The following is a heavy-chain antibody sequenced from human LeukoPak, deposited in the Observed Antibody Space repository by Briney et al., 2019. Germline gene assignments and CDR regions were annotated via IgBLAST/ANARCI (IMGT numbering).Heavy chain of an antibody. V-gene: IGHV3-48*01. D-gene: IGHD6-19*01. CDR3: ARNGAGSGRPYHLDY. CDR1: KFTFSDYG. CDR2: ISSSSSTI. J-gene: IGHJ4*02. Sequence: GGSLRLSCAASKFTFSDYGMNWVRQAPGKGLEWVSYISSSSSTIYYGDSVRGRFTISRDKAENSLDLQMNGLRAEDTAVYFCARNGAGSGRPYHLDYWGQGTLVTVSS.